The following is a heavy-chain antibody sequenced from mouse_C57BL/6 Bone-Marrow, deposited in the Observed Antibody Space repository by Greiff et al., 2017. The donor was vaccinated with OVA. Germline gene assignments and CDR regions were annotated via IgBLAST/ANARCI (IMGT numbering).Heavy chain of an antibody. CDR1: GYTFTSYW. CDR3: AREGYGSSSDYFDY. V-gene: IGHV1-55*01. Sequence: VQLQQPGAELVKPGASVKMSCKASGYTFTSYWITWVKQRPGQGLEWIGDIYPGSGSTNYNEKFKSKATLTVDTSSSTAYMQLSSLTSEDSAVYYCAREGYGSSSDYFDYWGQGTTLTVSS. D-gene: IGHD1-1*01. J-gene: IGHJ2*01. CDR2: IYPGSGST.